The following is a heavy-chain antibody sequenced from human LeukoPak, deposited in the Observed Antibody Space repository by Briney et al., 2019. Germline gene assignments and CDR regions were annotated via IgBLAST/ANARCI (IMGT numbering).Heavy chain of an antibody. D-gene: IGHD6-25*01. J-gene: IGHJ4*02. CDR3: ARVSSNPYSRGYYHFDY. Sequence: GGSLGLSCAASGFAFNTYTMNWVRQTPGKGLEWVSSISSTGAYIYHADSMDGRFTVSRDNARNLLYLHMNSLRAEDSAMYFCARVSSNPYSRGYYHFDYWGQGTLVTVSS. CDR1: GFAFNTYT. CDR2: ISSTGAYI. V-gene: IGHV3-21*01.